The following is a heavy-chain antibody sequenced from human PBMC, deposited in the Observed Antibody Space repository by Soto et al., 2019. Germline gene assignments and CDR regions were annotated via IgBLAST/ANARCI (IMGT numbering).Heavy chain of an antibody. D-gene: IGHD3-22*01. CDR1: GFIFTKYA. CDR3: AKGLDYYDSSGYSYSAY. Sequence: GGSLRLSCAASGFIFTKYAMNWVRQAPGKGLEWVSGISVSGDRTYYADSVKGRFTISRDNPKNTLYLQMNSLRAEDTAVYYCAKGLDYYDSSGYSYSAYWGQGTLVTVSS. J-gene: IGHJ4*02. CDR2: ISVSGDRT. V-gene: IGHV3-23*01.